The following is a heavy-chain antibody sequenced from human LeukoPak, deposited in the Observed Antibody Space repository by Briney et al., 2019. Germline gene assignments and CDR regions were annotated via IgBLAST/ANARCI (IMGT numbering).Heavy chain of an antibody. V-gene: IGHV3-48*02. J-gene: IGHJ4*02. CDR1: GLTFSRYN. Sequence: GRSLRLSCAASGLTFSRYNINSVRQAPGKRLEWVSYISSSSSTIYYADSVKGRFTISRDNARNSLYLQMNSLRDEDTAVYYCAIIAVGSFDYWGQGTLVTVSS. D-gene: IGHD6-19*01. CDR3: AIIAVGSFDY. CDR2: ISSSSSTI.